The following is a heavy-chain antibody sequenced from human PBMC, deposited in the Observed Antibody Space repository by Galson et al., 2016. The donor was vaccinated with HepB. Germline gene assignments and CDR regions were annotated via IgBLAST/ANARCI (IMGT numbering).Heavy chain of an antibody. V-gene: IGHV3-30*04. CDR3: ARDSPSLRNAFDI. D-gene: IGHD3-16*01. J-gene: IGHJ3*02. CDR1: GFTFSSYT. Sequence: SLRLSCAASGFTFSSYTMHWVRQAPGKGLEWVALISSDGSNKYYADSVKGRFTFSRDNSKNTLYLQMNSLRAEDTAVYYCARDSPSLRNAFDIWGQGTMVTVSS. CDR2: ISSDGSNK.